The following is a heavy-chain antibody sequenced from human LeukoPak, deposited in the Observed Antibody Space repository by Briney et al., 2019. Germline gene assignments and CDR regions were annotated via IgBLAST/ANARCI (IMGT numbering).Heavy chain of an antibody. V-gene: IGHV4-4*07. J-gene: IGHJ3*02. CDR3: ARDDNSAYSDDAFAI. Sequence: PSETLSLTCSVSGASIRSYSWGWLRPPAGKGLEWIGRIHTSASTYYNPSLKSRVTMLVDTSKNQFSLKLNSVTAADTAVYFCARDDNSAYSDDAFAIWGQGTLVTVSS. D-gene: IGHD1-26*01. CDR1: GASIRSYS. CDR2: IHTSAST.